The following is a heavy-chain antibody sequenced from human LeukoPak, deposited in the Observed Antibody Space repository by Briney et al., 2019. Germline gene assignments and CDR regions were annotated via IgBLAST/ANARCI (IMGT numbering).Heavy chain of an antibody. CDR2: IIPIFGTA. CDR3: ARTRTEYCSSTSCYRHYYYGMDV. D-gene: IGHD2-2*01. J-gene: IGHJ6*04. V-gene: IGHV1-69*13. Sequence: SVKVSCKASGGTFSSYAISWVRQAPGQGLEWMGGIIPIFGTANYAQKFQGRVTITADESTSTAYMELSSLRSEDTAVYYCARTRTEYCSSTSCYRHYYYGMDVWGKGTTVTVST. CDR1: GGTFSSYA.